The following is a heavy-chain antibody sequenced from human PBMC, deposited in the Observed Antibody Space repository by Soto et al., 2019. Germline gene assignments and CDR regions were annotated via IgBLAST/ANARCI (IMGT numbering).Heavy chain of an antibody. CDR2: INNDGSST. V-gene: IGHV3-74*01. CDR1: GFTFSSYW. Sequence: GGSLRLSCAASGFTFSSYWMHWVRQAPGKGPVWVSRINNDGSSTIYADSVKGRFTISRDNAKNTLFLQMKSLRVEDTAVYYCAKRSSGAFDYWGQGTPVTVSS. CDR3: AKRSSGAFDY. D-gene: IGHD6-6*01. J-gene: IGHJ4*02.